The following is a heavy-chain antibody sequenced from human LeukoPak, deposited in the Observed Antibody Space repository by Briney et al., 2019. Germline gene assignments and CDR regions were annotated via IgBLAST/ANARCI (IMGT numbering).Heavy chain of an antibody. D-gene: IGHD5-18*01. V-gene: IGHV3-48*01. CDR1: GFTFSSYS. Sequence: GGSLRLSCAASGFTFSSYSMNWVRQAPGKGLEWVSYISSISGTINYADSVKGRFTTSGDNARNSLFLQMNSLRAEDTAVYYCARDHNYAFDYWGQGTLVTVSS. CDR3: ARDHNYAFDY. CDR2: ISSISGTI. J-gene: IGHJ4*02.